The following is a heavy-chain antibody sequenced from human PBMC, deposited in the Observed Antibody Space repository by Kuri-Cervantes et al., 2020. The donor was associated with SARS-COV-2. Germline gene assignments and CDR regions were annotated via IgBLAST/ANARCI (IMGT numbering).Heavy chain of an antibody. J-gene: IGHJ6*03. V-gene: IGHV1-46*01. CDR1: GYIFTVYY. CDR3: ARDSLSRRKSSDYMDV. Sequence: ASVKVSCKASGYIFTVYYVHWVRQVPGQGLEWMGMINPSGGSTTYGQKFQGRVTMTRDTSTSTVFMQLSSLRSGDTALYYCARDSLSRRKSSDYMDVWGKGTTVTVSS. CDR2: INPSGGST.